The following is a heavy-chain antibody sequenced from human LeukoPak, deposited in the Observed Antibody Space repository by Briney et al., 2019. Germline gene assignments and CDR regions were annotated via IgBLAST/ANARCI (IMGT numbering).Heavy chain of an antibody. CDR3: AAGDIVVVPAAPDY. V-gene: IGHV1-2*04. D-gene: IGHD2-2*01. Sequence: ASVKVSCKASGYTFTGYYMHWVRQAPGQGLEWMGWINPNSGGTNYAQKFQGWVTMTRDTSISTAYMELSSLRSEDTAVYYCAAGDIVVVPAAPDYWGQGTLVTVSS. CDR2: INPNSGGT. CDR1: GYTFTGYY. J-gene: IGHJ4*02.